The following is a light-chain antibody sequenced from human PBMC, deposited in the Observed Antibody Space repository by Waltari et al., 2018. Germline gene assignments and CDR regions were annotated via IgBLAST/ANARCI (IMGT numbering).Light chain of an antibody. CDR3: LQDNNYPLS. CDR1: QAIRNE. CDR2: AAS. Sequence: AVQMTQSPSSLSASVGDTCTITCRARQAIRNESGWYQQKPGKAPKLLIYAASRLQSGVPSRFSGSGSGTDFSLTISSLQPEDFATYYCLQDNNYPLSFGLGTKLEIK. J-gene: IGKJ2*03. V-gene: IGKV1-6*01.